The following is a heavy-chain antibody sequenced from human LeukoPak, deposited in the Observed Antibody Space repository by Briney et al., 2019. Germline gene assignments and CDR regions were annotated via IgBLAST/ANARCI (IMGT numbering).Heavy chain of an antibody. CDR1: GFTFSSYS. D-gene: IGHD3-9*01. V-gene: IGHV3-48*04. Sequence: GGSLRLSCAASGFTFSSYSMNWVRQAPGKGLEWVSYISSSSSTIYYADSVKGRFTISRDNAKNSLYLQMNSLRAEDTAVYYCASIYYDILTGYPGPHYFDYWGQGTLVTVSS. CDR3: ASIYYDILTGYPGPHYFDY. CDR2: ISSSSSTI. J-gene: IGHJ4*02.